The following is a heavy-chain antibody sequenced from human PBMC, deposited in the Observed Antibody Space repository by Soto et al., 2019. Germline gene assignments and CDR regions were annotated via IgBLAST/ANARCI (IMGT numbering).Heavy chain of an antibody. CDR2: IYPSGST. V-gene: IGHV4-30-2*01. CDR3: ARRDYGGNLDY. Sequence: SETLSLTCGVSGDSIRIAGYSGSWIRQPPGKGLEWIGYIYPSGSTYFNPTLRSRVTMSVDASKNQSSLNLRSVTAADTAVYYCARRDYGGNLDYWGQGTLVTVSS. J-gene: IGHJ4*02. D-gene: IGHD4-17*01. CDR1: GDSIRIAGYS.